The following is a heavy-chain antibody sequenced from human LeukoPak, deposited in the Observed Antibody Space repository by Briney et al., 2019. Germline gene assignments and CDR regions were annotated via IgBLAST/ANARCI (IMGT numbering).Heavy chain of an antibody. CDR1: GYTFTSYY. D-gene: IGHD6-13*01. V-gene: IGHV1-46*01. J-gene: IGHJ4*02. CDR3: ARGDGSSWAKEFDF. Sequence: GASVKVSCKASGYTFTSYYMHWVRQAPGQGLEWVGSINPYGGNTSYAQKFQGRVTMTRDTSTKTLYMELSSLTSEDMAVYYCARGDGSSWAKEFDFWGQGTLVTVSS. CDR2: INPYGGNT.